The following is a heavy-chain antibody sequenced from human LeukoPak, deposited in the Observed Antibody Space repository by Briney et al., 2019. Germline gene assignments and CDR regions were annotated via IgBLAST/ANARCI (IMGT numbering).Heavy chain of an antibody. V-gene: IGHV1-18*01. D-gene: IGHD5-24*01. CDR1: GYTFTSYG. CDR2: ISAYNGNT. Sequence: ASVKVSCKASGYTFTSYGISWVRQAPGQGLEWMGWISAYNGNTNYAQKLQGRVTMTTDTSTSTAYMGLRSLRSDDTAVYYCARGATRDNWFDPWGQGILVTVSS. CDR3: ARGATRDNWFDP. J-gene: IGHJ5*02.